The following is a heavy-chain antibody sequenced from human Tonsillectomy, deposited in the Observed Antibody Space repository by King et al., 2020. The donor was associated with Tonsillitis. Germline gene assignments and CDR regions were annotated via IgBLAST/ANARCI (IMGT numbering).Heavy chain of an antibody. D-gene: IGHD3-22*01. J-gene: IGHJ3*02. Sequence: VQLVESGGGLVQPGGSLRLSCAASGFTFSSYAMSWVRQAPGKGLEWVSVIYSGGSSTYYADSVKGRFTISRANSKNTLYLQMNSLRAEDTAVYYCSKVGDYYDSSGYLSAFDIWGQGTMVTVSS. V-gene: IGHV3-23*03. CDR2: IYSGGSST. CDR1: GFTFSSYA. CDR3: SKVGDYYDSSGYLSAFDI.